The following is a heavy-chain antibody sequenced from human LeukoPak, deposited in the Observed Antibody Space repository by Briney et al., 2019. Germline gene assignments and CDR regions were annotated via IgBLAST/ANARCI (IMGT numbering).Heavy chain of an antibody. CDR1: GFTFSSYA. D-gene: IGHD3-10*01. J-gene: IGHJ5*02. CDR2: ISGSGGST. Sequence: GGSLRLSCAASGFTFSSYAMSWVRQAQGEGLEWVSAISGSGGSTYYADSVKGRFTISRDNSKNTLYLQMNSLRAEDTAVYYCAKFKSAGGFDPWGQGTLVTVSS. CDR3: AKFKSAGGFDP. V-gene: IGHV3-23*01.